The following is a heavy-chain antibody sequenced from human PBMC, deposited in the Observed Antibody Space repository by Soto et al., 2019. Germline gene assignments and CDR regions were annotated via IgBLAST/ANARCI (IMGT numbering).Heavy chain of an antibody. V-gene: IGHV5-51*01. D-gene: IGHD2-2*01. CDR3: ARFVPAAILGNPIDY. Sequence: GESLKISCKGSGYSFTSYWIGWVRQMPGKGLEWMGIIYPGDSDTRYSPSFQGQVTISADKSISTAYLQWSSLKASDTAIYYFARFVPAAILGNPIDYWGQGTLVTVSS. J-gene: IGHJ4*02. CDR1: GYSFTSYW. CDR2: IYPGDSDT.